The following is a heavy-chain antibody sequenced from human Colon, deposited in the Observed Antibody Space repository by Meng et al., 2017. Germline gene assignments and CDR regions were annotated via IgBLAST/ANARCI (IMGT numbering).Heavy chain of an antibody. V-gene: IGHV3-33*01. CDR2: IWNDGTTK. J-gene: IGHJ4*02. CDR3: ARDAGSVWLAYYFDS. D-gene: IGHD3-10*01. Sequence: QVQLVESGGGVVQPAGTLRLSCAASGFNFSKYGMHWVRQTPGKGLEWVAVIWNDGTTKYYRDFVKDRYTISRDDSKNTLYLQMDNLSPEDTAIYYCARDAGSVWLAYYFDSWGQGALVTVSS. CDR1: GFNFSKYG.